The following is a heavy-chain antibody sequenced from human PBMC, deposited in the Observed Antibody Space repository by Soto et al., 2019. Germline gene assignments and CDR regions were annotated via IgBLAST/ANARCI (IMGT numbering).Heavy chain of an antibody. J-gene: IGHJ6*03. Sequence: PSETLSLTCAVSGGSISSGGYSWSWIRQPPGKGLEWIGYIYHSGSTYYNPSLKSRVTISVDTSKNQFSLKLSSVTAADTAVYYCASLRSRARDYYYYMDVWGKGTTVTVSS. V-gene: IGHV4-30-2*01. CDR3: ASLRSRARDYYYYMDV. CDR2: IYHSGST. D-gene: IGHD4-17*01. CDR1: GGSISSGGYS.